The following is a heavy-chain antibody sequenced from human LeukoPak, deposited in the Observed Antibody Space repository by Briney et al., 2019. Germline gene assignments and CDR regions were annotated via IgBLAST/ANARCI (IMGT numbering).Heavy chain of an antibody. CDR2: ISADNGKT. V-gene: IGHV1-18*01. CDR3: ARDYDYYDTSGYYYQDY. J-gene: IGHJ4*02. D-gene: IGHD3-22*01. CDR1: GYTFTSYG. Sequence: ASMKVSCKTSGYTFTSYGISWVRQAPGQGLEWMGWISADNGKTNYAQKLQGRVTMTTDTSTTTAYMELSGLRSDDTAVYYCARDYDYYDTSGYYYQDYWGQGTLVTVSS.